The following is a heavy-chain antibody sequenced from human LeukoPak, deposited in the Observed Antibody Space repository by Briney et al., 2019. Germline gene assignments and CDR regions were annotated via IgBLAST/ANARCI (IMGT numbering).Heavy chain of an antibody. CDR1: GFTFSSYG. J-gene: IGHJ3*02. Sequence: PGGSLRLSCAASGFTFSSYGMHWVRQAPGKGLEWVAVISYDGSNKYYADSVKGRFTISRDNSKNSLYLQMNSLRAEDTAVYYCARDLHSPTYYDFWSGYSLDAFDIWGQGTMVTVSS. D-gene: IGHD3-3*01. V-gene: IGHV3-30*03. CDR2: ISYDGSNK. CDR3: ARDLHSPTYYDFWSGYSLDAFDI.